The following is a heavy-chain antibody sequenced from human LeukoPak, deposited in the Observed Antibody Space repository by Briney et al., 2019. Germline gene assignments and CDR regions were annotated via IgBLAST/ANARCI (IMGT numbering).Heavy chain of an antibody. CDR1: GFTVSSDS. J-gene: IGHJ4*02. D-gene: IGHD4/OR15-4a*01. CDR3: ARRAGAYSHPYDY. CDR2: IYSGGST. Sequence: PGGSLRLSCTVSGFTVSSDSMSWVRQAPGKGLEWVSFIYSGGSTHYSDSVKGRFTISRDNSKNTLYLQMNSLRAEGTAVYYCARRAGAYSHPYDYWSQGTLVTVSS. V-gene: IGHV3-53*01.